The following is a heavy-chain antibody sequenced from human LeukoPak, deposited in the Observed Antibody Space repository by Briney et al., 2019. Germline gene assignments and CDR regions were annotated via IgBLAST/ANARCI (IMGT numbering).Heavy chain of an antibody. V-gene: IGHV4-39*01. CDR3: ARQVSPVLRYFDWSFDY. CDR2: IYYSGST. Sequence: SETLSLTCTVSGGSISSSSYYWGWIRQPPGKGLEWIGSIYYSGSTYYNPSLKSRVTISVDTPKNQFSLKLSSVTAADTAVYYCARQVSPVLRYFDWSFDYWGQGTLVTVSS. CDR1: GGSISSSSYY. D-gene: IGHD3-9*01. J-gene: IGHJ4*02.